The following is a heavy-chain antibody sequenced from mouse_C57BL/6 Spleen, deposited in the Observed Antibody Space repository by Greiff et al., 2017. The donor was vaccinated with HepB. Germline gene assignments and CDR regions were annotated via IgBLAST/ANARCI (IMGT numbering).Heavy chain of an antibody. V-gene: IGHV1S81*02. Sequence: VQLQQSGAELVKAGASVKMSCKASGYTFTSYWMHWVKQRLGQGLEWFAETNPTNGRTDYNEKFKSKATLTVDKSSSTAYMLLSGPTVEDSAGHYCARIKNIVATYFDYLGQGTTLVVSS. D-gene: IGHD1-1*01. CDR1: GYTFTSYW. CDR2: TNPTNGRT. J-gene: IGHJ2*01. CDR3: ARIKNIVATYFDY.